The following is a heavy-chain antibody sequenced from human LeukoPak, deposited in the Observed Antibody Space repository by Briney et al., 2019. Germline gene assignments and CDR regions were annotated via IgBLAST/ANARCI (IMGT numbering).Heavy chain of an antibody. J-gene: IGHJ3*02. V-gene: IGHV3-21*01. D-gene: IGHD3-22*01. CDR2: ISGSSSYI. CDR3: ARDVVGYYDSSGYYLSASDI. Sequence: GGSLRLSCAASGFTFSGYDMNWVRQAPGKGLEWVSSISGSSSYIYYADSMKGRFTISRDNGKNSLFLQMNTLRAEDTAVYYCARDVVGYYDSSGYYLSASDIWGQGTMVTVSS. CDR1: GFTFSGYD.